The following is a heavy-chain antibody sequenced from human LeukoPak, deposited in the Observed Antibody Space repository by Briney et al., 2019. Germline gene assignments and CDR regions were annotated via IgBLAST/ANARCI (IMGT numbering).Heavy chain of an antibody. CDR2: INQDGSEK. CDR1: GFTFSTYF. Sequence: GGSLRLSCAASGFTFSTYFTSWVRQAPGKGLEWVANINQDGSEKYYVDSMKGRFTISRDNAKNSLYLQMNSLRAEDTAVYYCARLYCDGGNCYSYFVYWGQGTLVTVSS. J-gene: IGHJ4*02. CDR3: ARLYCDGGNCYSYFVY. V-gene: IGHV3-7*01. D-gene: IGHD2-15*01.